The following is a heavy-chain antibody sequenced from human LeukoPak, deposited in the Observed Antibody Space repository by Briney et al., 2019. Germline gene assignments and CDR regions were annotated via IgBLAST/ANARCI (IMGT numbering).Heavy chain of an antibody. Sequence: ASETLSLTCTVSGGSISSYYWSWIRQPPGKGLEWIGYIYYSGSTNYNPSLKSRVTISVDTSKNQFSLKLSSVTAAGTAVYYCARVSTLALHYYGMDVWGQGTTVTVSS. V-gene: IGHV4-59*01. D-gene: IGHD6-13*01. J-gene: IGHJ6*02. CDR2: IYYSGST. CDR1: GGSISSYY. CDR3: ARVSTLALHYYGMDV.